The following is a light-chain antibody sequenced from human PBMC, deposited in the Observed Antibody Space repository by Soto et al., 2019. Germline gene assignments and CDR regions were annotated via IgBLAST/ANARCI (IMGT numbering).Light chain of an antibody. CDR1: QTVERR. J-gene: IGKJ1*01. CDR3: HQYKDHVWT. Sequence: DIQMTQSPSTLPASVGDRVTISCRASQTVERRLAWSPQKPGKAPKHLISDVSTLKRGVPSRFSGSASATEFTLPISSLQSDDFATYYGHQYKDHVWTFGRGTKV. V-gene: IGKV1-5*01. CDR2: DVS.